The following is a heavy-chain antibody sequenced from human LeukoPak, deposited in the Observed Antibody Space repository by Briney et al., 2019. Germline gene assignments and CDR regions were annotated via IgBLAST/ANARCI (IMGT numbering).Heavy chain of an antibody. CDR1: GFTFSSYA. V-gene: IGHV3-30*04. CDR3: ARHQAAAWFDY. D-gene: IGHD6-13*01. CDR2: ISYDGSNK. J-gene: IGHJ5*01. Sequence: PGRSLRLSCAASGFTFSSYAMHLVRQAPGKGLDWVAVISYDGSNKYYADSVKGRFTISRDNSKNTLYLQMNSLRAEDTAVYYCARHQAAAWFDYWGQGTLVTVSS.